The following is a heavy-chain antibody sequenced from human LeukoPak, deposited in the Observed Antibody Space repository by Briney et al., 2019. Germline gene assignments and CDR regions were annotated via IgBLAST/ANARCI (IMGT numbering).Heavy chain of an antibody. CDR1: GGSISSSSYY. Sequence: ASETLSLTCTVSGGSISSSSYYWGWIRQPPGKGREWIGCFYYSGNTYYNPSLKIRVTISVATSKNQFSLKLSSVTAADTAVYYCASGKGFYYDSSGYYWLYYMDVWGKGTTVTVSS. V-gene: IGHV4-39*01. CDR3: ASGKGFYYDSSGYYWLYYMDV. D-gene: IGHD3-22*01. J-gene: IGHJ6*03. CDR2: FYYSGNT.